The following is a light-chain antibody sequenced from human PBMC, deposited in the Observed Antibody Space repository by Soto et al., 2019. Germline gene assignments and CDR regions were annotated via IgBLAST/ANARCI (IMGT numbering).Light chain of an antibody. CDR2: DAS. Sequence: DIQMTQSLSTLSASVGDRVTITCRASQSISSWLAWYQQKPGKAPKLLIYDASSLESGVPSRFSGSGSGTEFTLTISSLQPDDFATYYCQQYNSFVTFGQGTRLEVK. CDR1: QSISSW. CDR3: QQYNSFVT. V-gene: IGKV1-5*01. J-gene: IGKJ5*01.